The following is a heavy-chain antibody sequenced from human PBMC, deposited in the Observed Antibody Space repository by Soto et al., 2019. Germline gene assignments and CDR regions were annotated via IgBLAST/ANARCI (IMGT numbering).Heavy chain of an antibody. J-gene: IGHJ6*02. CDR2: IYSGGST. V-gene: IGHV3-53*01. Sequence: GGSLRLSCAASGFTVSSNYMSWVRQAPGKGLEWVSVIYSGGSTYYADSVKGRFTISRDNSKNTLYHQMNSLRAEDTAVYYCARDYAIFGDYYYYYGMDVWGQGTTVTVSS. D-gene: IGHD3-3*01. CDR1: GFTVSSNY. CDR3: ARDYAIFGDYYYYYGMDV.